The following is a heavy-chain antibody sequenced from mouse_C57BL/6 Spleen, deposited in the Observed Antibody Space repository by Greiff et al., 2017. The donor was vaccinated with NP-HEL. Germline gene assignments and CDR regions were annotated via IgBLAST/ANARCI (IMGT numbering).Heavy chain of an antibody. CDR1: GYAFSNSW. CDR2: IYPGDGDT. V-gene: IGHV1-82*01. Sequence: QVQLQQSGPELVKPGASVKISCKASGYAFSNSWMNWVKQRPGKGLEWIGRIYPGDGDTNYNGKFKGKATLTADKSSSTAYMQLSSLTSEDSAVYFCASPHYFDYWGQGTTLTVSS. J-gene: IGHJ2*01. CDR3: ASPHYFDY.